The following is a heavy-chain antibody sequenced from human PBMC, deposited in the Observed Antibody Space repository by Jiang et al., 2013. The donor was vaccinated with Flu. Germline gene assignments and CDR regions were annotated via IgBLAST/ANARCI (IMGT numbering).Heavy chain of an antibody. CDR3: ASPRLCFGTTCPMRSLDF. Sequence: GAEVKKPGASVKVSCKASGSSLIELSMHWVRQAPGKGLEWMGGFDPEVGEKIYAPKFQGRLTMTEDRFTNTAFMELTSLGSQDTAVYYCASPRLCFGTTCPMRSLDFWGQGAPVTVSS. CDR1: GSSLIELS. V-gene: IGHV1-24*01. J-gene: IGHJ4*02. CDR2: FDPEVGEK. D-gene: IGHD1-14*01.